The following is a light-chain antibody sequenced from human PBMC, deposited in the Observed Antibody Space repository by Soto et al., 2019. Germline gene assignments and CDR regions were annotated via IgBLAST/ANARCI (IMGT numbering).Light chain of an antibody. V-gene: IGKV1-39*01. CDR2: AAS. J-gene: IGKJ5*01. Sequence: DVQMTQSPSSLPASVGDRVTFTGLASQSINNYLNWYQQRPGKAPKLLIHAASSLQGGVPLRFSGSGSGTDFTLTISSLQAEDFATYYCQQTYSIPITFGQGTRLEIK. CDR1: QSINNY. CDR3: QQTYSIPIT.